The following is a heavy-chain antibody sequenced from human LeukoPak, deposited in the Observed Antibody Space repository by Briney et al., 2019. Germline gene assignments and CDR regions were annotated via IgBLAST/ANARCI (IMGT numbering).Heavy chain of an antibody. CDR1: GFTFGDYA. Sequence: PGRSLILSCTTSGFTFGDYAMSWFRPAPGKGLEGVGFIRSKGYGETTEYAASVKCRFTISRDDSKSIAYLQMNSLKTEDTAVYYCARELRYSYGQYYFDFWGQGTLVTVSS. D-gene: IGHD5-18*01. CDR2: IRSKGYGETT. V-gene: IGHV3-49*03. J-gene: IGHJ4*02. CDR3: ARELRYSYGQYYFDF.